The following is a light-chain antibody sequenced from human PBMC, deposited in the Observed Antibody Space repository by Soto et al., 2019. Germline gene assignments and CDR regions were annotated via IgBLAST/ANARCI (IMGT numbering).Light chain of an antibody. J-gene: IGKJ1*01. CDR3: QQSSSSPLT. Sequence: DVQMTQYPSSLSASLGDRVTITCRASQAIDTHLSWYHQKPGKAPNLLIFRSSVLRDGVTSRFVGRGSGTDFTLTISNLQPDDFATYYCQQSSSSPLTFGQGTTLEIK. V-gene: IGKV1-39*01. CDR2: RSS. CDR1: QAIDTH.